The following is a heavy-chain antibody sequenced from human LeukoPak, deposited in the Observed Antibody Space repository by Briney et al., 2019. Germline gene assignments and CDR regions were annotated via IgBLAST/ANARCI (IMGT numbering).Heavy chain of an antibody. CDR2: ISGSGGTI. Sequence: GGSLRLSCAASGFTFSSYAMSWVRQAPGKGLEWVLAISGSGGTIYYADSVKGRFTISRDNAKNSLYLQMNSLRAEDTAVYYCARGGGYCSGGSCYGYYYYDMDVWGQGTTVTVSS. D-gene: IGHD2-15*01. CDR3: ARGGGYCSGGSCYGYYYYDMDV. CDR1: GFTFSSYA. V-gene: IGHV3-23*01. J-gene: IGHJ6*02.